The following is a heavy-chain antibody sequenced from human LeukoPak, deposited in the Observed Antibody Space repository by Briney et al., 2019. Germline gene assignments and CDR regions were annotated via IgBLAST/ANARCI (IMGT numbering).Heavy chain of an antibody. CDR2: MNPNSGNT. D-gene: IGHD3-9*01. CDR1: GYTFTSYD. J-gene: IGHJ4*02. V-gene: IGHV1-8*01. CDR3: ARARYYDILTGLYYFDY. Sequence: ASVKVSCKASGYTFTSYDINWVRQATGQGLEWMGWMNPNSGNTGYAQKFQGRVTMTRNTSISTAYMELSSLRSEDTAVYYCARARYYDILTGLYYFDYWGQGTLVTASS.